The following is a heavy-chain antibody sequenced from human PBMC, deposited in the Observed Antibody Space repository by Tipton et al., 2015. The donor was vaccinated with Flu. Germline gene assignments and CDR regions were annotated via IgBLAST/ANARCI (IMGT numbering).Heavy chain of an antibody. V-gene: IGHV3-66*02. CDR1: GFTVSSKY. D-gene: IGHD5-12*01. Sequence: SLRLSCAASGFTVSSKYMGWVRQAPGKGLQWVSVIYRGGTTYVADSVKGRCTISRGNSKNTLYLQWNSLTTEDTAAYYCATLGNSGTDGFDIWGQGTMVTISS. CDR3: ATLGNSGTDGFDI. J-gene: IGHJ3*02. CDR2: IYRGGTT.